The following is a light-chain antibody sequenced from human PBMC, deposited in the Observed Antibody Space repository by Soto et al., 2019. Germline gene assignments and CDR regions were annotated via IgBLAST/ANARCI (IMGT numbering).Light chain of an antibody. J-gene: IGLJ2*01. Sequence: QSALTQPASVSGSPGQSIIISCTGTSGDVGGYNYVSWYQQHPGKAPKLMISDVSNRPSGVSNRFSGSKSGNTASLTISGLQAEDEADYYCSSYTISSTHVVFGGGTKLTVL. CDR1: SGDVGGYNY. CDR3: SSYTISSTHVV. V-gene: IGLV2-14*01. CDR2: DVS.